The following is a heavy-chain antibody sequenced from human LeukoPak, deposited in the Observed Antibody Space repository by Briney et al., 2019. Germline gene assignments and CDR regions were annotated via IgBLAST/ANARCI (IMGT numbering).Heavy chain of an antibody. CDR2: INPNSGGT. CDR1: GYTFTGYY. V-gene: IGHV1-2*02. J-gene: IGHJ4*02. D-gene: IGHD3-3*01. Sequence: GASVKVSCKASGYTFTGYYMHWVRQAPGQGLEWMGWINPNSGGTNYAQKFQGRVTMTRDTSISTAYMELSRLRSDDTAVYYCARDLRIFQYDSSSGYWWGTTGPREHFDYWGQGTLVTVSS. CDR3: ARDLRIFQYDSSSGYWWGTTGPREHFDY.